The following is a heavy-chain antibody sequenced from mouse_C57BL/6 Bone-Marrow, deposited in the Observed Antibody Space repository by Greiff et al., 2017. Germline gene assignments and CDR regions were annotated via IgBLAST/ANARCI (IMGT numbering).Heavy chain of an antibody. J-gene: IGHJ3*01. V-gene: IGHV1-61*01. CDR1: GYTFNSYW. CDR2: IYPSDSET. D-gene: IGHD4-1*01. Sequence: QVQLQQPGAELVRPGSSVKLSCKASGYTFNSYWMDWVKQRPGQGLEWIGNIYPSDSETHYNQKFKDKATLTVDKSSSTAYLQLSSLTSEDSAVYYCATTGTAWFAYCGQGTLVTVSA. CDR3: ATTGTAWFAY.